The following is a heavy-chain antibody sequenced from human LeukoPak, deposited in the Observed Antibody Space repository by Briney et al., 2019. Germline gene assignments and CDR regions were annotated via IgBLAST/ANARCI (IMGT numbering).Heavy chain of an antibody. V-gene: IGHV3-9*01. CDR3: AKDLYYDDSSGYYDGWYFDL. CDR2: ISWNSGSI. D-gene: IGHD3-22*01. CDR1: GFTFDDYA. J-gene: IGHJ2*01. Sequence: GGSLRLSCAASGFTFDDYAMHWVRQAPGKGLEWVSGISWNSGSIGYADSVKGRFTISRDNAKNSLYLQMNSLRAEDTALYYCAKDLYYDDSSGYYDGWYFDLWGRGTLVTVSS.